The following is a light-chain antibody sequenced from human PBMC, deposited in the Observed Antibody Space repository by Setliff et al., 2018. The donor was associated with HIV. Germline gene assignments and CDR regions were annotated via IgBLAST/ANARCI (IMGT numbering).Light chain of an antibody. CDR1: NSGIGTYDL. CDR2: AVT. V-gene: IGLV2-14*02. CDR3: TSYTTSSAPLV. J-gene: IGLJ1*01. Sequence: QSVLTQPASVSGSPGQSITISCTGANSGIGTYDLVSWYQQHPGEAPKLILYAVTKRPSGVSFRFSGSKSGNTASLTISRLQPEDDADYYCTSYTTSSAPLVFGSGTKVTVL.